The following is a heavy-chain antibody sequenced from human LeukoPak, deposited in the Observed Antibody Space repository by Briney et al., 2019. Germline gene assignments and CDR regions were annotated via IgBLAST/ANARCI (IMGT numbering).Heavy chain of an antibody. D-gene: IGHD1-26*01. CDR1: GVSFSGYY. CDR2: IHYSGST. CDR3: ARTMVGATFYFDF. J-gene: IGHJ4*02. V-gene: IGHV4-59*01. Sequence: PSETLSLTCAVYGVSFSGYYWTWIRQPPGKGLEWIGYIHYSGSTNYNPSLKSRVTISVDTSKNQFSLKLSSVTAADTAVYYCARTMVGATFYFDFWGQGTLVTVSS.